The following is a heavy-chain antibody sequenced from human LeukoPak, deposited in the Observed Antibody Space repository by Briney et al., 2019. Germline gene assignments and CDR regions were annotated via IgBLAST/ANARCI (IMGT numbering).Heavy chain of an antibody. Sequence: SETLSLTCTVSGGSISSYYWSWIRQPPGKGLEWIGYIYYSGSTNYNPSLKSRVTISVDTSKNQFSLKLSSVTAADTAVYYCARHVSGSGPFDPWGQGTLATVSS. D-gene: IGHD3-10*01. V-gene: IGHV4-59*08. CDR3: ARHVSGSGPFDP. J-gene: IGHJ5*02. CDR1: GGSISSYY. CDR2: IYYSGST.